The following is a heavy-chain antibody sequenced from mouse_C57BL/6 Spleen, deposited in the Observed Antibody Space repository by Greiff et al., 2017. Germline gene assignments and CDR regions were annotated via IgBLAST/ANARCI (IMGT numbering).Heavy chain of an antibody. CDR1: GYTFPDYN. CDR3: ARRQLGRPYWYFDV. D-gene: IGHD4-1*02. CDR2: INPNNGGT. J-gene: IGHJ1*03. Sequence: EVQLQQSGPELVKPGASVKIPCKASGYTFPDYNMDWVKQSHGKSLEWIGDINPNNGGTISNQQFKGKATLTVDKSSSTAYMQLRSLTSEDTAVYYCARRQLGRPYWYFDVWGTGTTVTVSS. V-gene: IGHV1-18*01.